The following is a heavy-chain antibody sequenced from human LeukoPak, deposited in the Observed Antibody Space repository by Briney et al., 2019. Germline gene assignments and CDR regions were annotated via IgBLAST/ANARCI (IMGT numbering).Heavy chain of an antibody. D-gene: IGHD1-7*01. J-gene: IGHJ5*02. CDR2: ISSDETNI. V-gene: IGHV3-30*18. CDR1: GYTFTSYY. Sequence: SCKASGYTFTSYYMHWVRQAPGKGLEWVAVISSDETNIRYGDSVRGRFTVSRDNAKNTVYLQMNSLGADDTAVYYCAKDPYRVVFAAGNYLDPWGQGTLVTVSS. CDR3: AKDPYRVVFAAGNYLDP.